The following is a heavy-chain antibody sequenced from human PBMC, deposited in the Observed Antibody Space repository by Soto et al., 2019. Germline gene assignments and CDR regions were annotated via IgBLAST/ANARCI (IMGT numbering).Heavy chain of an antibody. D-gene: IGHD6-13*01. CDR1: GFTFGSYA. Sequence: GGSLRLSCAASGFTFGSYAMHWVRQAPGKGLEWVAVISYDGSNKYYADSVKGRFTISRDNSKNTLYLQMNSLRAEDTAVYYCARDRQHYYYGMDVWGQGTTVTVSS. J-gene: IGHJ6*02. CDR2: ISYDGSNK. CDR3: ARDRQHYYYGMDV. V-gene: IGHV3-30-3*01.